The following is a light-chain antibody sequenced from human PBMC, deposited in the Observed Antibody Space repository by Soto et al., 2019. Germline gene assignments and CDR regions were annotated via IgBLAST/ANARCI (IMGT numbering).Light chain of an antibody. CDR2: EVS. V-gene: IGLV2-14*03. CDR1: SSDVGAYDF. Sequence: QSVLTQPASVSGSPGQSIAISCTGTSSDVGAYDFVSWYQQHPDKASKLLIYEVSNRPSGVSDRFSGSKSVNTATLTISGLQAEDEADYYCSSHTTSNTRVFGTGTKVTVL. J-gene: IGLJ1*01. CDR3: SSHTTSNTRV.